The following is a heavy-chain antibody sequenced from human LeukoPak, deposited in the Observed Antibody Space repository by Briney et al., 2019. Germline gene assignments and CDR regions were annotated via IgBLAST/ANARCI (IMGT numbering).Heavy chain of an antibody. Sequence: PSETLSLTCTVSGGSISSYYWSWIRQPPGKGLEWIGYIYYSGSTNYNPSLKSRVTISVDTSKNQFFLKLSSVTAADTAVYYCARQGRSSSGYYVFFDYWGQGTLVTVSS. CDR1: GGSISSYY. V-gene: IGHV4-59*08. J-gene: IGHJ4*02. CDR2: IYYSGST. CDR3: ARQGRSSSGYYVFFDY. D-gene: IGHD3-22*01.